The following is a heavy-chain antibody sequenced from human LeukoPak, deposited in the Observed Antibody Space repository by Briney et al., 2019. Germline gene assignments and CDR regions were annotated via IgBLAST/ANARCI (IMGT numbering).Heavy chain of an antibody. CDR1: GFTFSSYW. D-gene: IGHD2-21*01. Sequence: GGSLRLSCAASGFTFSSYWMHWVRQGPGKGLVWVSRINSDGSSTNYADSVKGRFTISRDNSKNTLYLQMNSLRAEDTAVYYCAKIVGNRHCWGQGTLVTVSS. CDR2: INSDGSST. J-gene: IGHJ4*02. CDR3: AKIVGNRHC. V-gene: IGHV3-74*01.